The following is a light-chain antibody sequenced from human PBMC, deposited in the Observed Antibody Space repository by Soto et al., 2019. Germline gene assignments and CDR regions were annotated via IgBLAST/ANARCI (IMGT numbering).Light chain of an antibody. V-gene: IGKV1-39*01. Sequence: DIQMTQSPSYLSASVGDRVTITCRASQSISTYLHWYQQKAGRAPAVLIYGASNLQGGVPLRFSGSGSGTDFTLTISGLQPEDSATYYCQESRSALWGTCGQGTKVDIK. CDR1: QSISTY. J-gene: IGKJ1*01. CDR2: GAS. CDR3: QESRSALWGT.